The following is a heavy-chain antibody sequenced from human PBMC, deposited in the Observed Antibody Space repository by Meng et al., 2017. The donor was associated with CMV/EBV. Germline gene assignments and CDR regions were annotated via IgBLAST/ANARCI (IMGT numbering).Heavy chain of an antibody. Sequence: SVKVSCKASGGTFSSYAISWVRQAPVQGLEWMGGIIPILGIANYAQKFQGRVTITADKSTSTAYMELSSLRSEDTAVYYCARDGGVGAGGYYYYGMDVWGQGTTVTVSS. D-gene: IGHD1-26*01. V-gene: IGHV1-69*10. CDR1: GGTFSSYA. CDR3: ARDGGVGAGGYYYYGMDV. J-gene: IGHJ6*02. CDR2: IIPILGIA.